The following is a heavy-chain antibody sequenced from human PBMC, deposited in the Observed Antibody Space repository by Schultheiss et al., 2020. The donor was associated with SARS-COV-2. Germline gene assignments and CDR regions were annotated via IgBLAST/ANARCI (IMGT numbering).Heavy chain of an antibody. V-gene: IGHV3-20*04. D-gene: IGHD5-18*01. Sequence: GESLKISCAASGFTFDDYGMSWGRQAPGKGLEWVSGINWNGGSTGYADSVKGRFTISRDNAKNSLYLQMNSLRAEDTALYYCASLAMGSAYYMDVWGKGTTVTVSS. CDR3: ASLAMGSAYYMDV. CDR2: INWNGGST. CDR1: GFTFDDYG. J-gene: IGHJ6*03.